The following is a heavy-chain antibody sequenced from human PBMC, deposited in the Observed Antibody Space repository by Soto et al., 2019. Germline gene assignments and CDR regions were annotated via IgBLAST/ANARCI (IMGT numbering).Heavy chain of an antibody. Sequence: GGPLRLSCAASGFTFSSYGMHWVRQAPGKGLEWVAYISYDGSNIYYADSVKGRFTISRDNAKNSLYLQMNSLRAEDTAVYYCAKTHEWGYYYDMDVWGQGTTVTVSS. CDR2: ISYDGSNI. D-gene: IGHD1-26*01. CDR1: GFTFSSYG. V-gene: IGHV3-30*02. J-gene: IGHJ6*02. CDR3: AKTHEWGYYYDMDV.